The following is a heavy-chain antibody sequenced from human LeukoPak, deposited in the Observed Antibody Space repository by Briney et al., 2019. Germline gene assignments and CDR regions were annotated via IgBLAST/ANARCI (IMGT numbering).Heavy chain of an antibody. CDR3: ARDQYYDFWSGYIFDY. CDR2: ISGYNSNT. Sequence: ASVKVSCKASGYTFTTYSINWVRQAPGQGLEWMGWISGYNSNTNYTQKFQGRVTMTTDTSTSTAYMELSSLRSEDTAVYYCARDQYYDFWSGYIFDYWGQGTLVTVSS. V-gene: IGHV1-18*01. D-gene: IGHD3-3*01. CDR1: GYTFTTYS. J-gene: IGHJ4*02.